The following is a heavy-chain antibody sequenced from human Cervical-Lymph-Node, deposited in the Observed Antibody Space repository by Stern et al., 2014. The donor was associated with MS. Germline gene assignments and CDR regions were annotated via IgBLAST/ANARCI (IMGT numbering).Heavy chain of an antibody. CDR2: FYSGIST. CDR3: TREMAARRLDP. D-gene: IGHD5-24*01. V-gene: IGHV3-66*01. J-gene: IGHJ5*02. CDR1: GSTVNSNY. Sequence: EVQLLESGGTLVQPGGSLRLSCAASGSTVNSNYMTWGRPAPGKGLAWVSIFYSGISTYYAESVKGRFSFSIDNSKNTLFLHMNNLRVEDTAMYYCTREMAARRLDPWGQGTLVIVSA.